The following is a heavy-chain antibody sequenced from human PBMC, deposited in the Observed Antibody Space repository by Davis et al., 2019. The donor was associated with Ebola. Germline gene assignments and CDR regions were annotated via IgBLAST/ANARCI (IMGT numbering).Heavy chain of an antibody. CDR1: GFTFRSNG. CDR3: ARDMISGWKFDY. J-gene: IGHJ4*02. D-gene: IGHD6-19*01. V-gene: IGHV3-7*01. CDR2: INQDGSQQ. Sequence: GESLKISCAASGFTFRSNGMHWVRQAPGKGLEWVANINQDGSQQYFVDSVKGRFSISRDNAKNSLYLHMNSLRAEDTAVYYCARDMISGWKFDYWGQGSLVTVSS.